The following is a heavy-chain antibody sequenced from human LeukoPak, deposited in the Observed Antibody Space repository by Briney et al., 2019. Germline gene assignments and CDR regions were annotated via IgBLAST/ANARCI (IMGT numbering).Heavy chain of an antibody. CDR1: GFTFSSSE. D-gene: IGHD5-18*01. V-gene: IGHV3-48*03. CDR2: FSRDGGDV. Sequence: LSGGSLRLSCAASGFTFSSSEMHWVRQAPGKGLEWVAYFSRDGGDVTYADSARGRFTISSDNAKNSVGLQMDGLRAEDTAVYYGARGGWIRLESFFDLWGQGTLVTVSS. J-gene: IGHJ4*02. CDR3: ARGGWIRLESFFDL.